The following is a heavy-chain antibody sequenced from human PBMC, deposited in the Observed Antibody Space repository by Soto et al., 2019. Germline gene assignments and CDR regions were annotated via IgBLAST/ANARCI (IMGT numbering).Heavy chain of an antibody. J-gene: IGHJ6*02. Sequence: QLQLQESGPGLVKPSETLSLTCTVSGGSISSSSYYWGWIRQPPGKGLEWIGSIYYSGSTYYNPSLKSRVTISVDTSKNQFSLKLSSVTAADTAVYYCARSGSGSYYLSGMDVWGQGTTVTVSS. CDR2: IYYSGST. V-gene: IGHV4-39*01. CDR3: ARSGSGSYYLSGMDV. D-gene: IGHD3-10*01. CDR1: GGSISSSSYY.